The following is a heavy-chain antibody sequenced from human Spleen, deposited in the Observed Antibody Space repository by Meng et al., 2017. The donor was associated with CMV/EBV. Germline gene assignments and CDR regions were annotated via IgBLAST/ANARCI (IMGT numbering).Heavy chain of an antibody. D-gene: IGHD1-7*01. CDR3: ARTSYGMDV. CDR1: GFTFSSYV. J-gene: IGHJ6*02. CDR2: ISGTGDNT. Sequence: GESLKISCAASGFTFSSYVMTWVRQAPGKGLEWVSGISGTGDNTYYADSVKGRFTISRDNAKNSLYLQMNSLRAEDTAVYYCARTSYGMDVWGQGTTVTVSS. V-gene: IGHV3-23*01.